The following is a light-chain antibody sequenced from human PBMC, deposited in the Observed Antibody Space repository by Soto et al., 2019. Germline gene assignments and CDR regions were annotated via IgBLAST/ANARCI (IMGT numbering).Light chain of an antibody. Sequence: IQMPKPPPPLSQPEGERVTTTARPIQSISAGLAGYHQKPGKAPKLLIYDASSLESGVPSRFSGSGSGTEFTLTISSLQPDDFATYYCQQYNSYSHTFGQGTKLEIK. CDR1: QSISAG. J-gene: IGKJ2*01. V-gene: IGKV1-5*01. CDR2: DAS. CDR3: QQYNSYSHT.